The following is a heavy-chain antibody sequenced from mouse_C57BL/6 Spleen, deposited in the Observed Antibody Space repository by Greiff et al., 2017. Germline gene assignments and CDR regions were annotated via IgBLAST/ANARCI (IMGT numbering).Heavy chain of an antibody. D-gene: IGHD1-1*01. CDR3: ARDTTVRDAMDY. CDR2: INPSNGGT. J-gene: IGHJ4*01. Sequence: QVQLQQPGPELVKPGASVKLSCKASGYTFTSYWMHWVKQRPGQGLEWIGNINPSNGGTNYNEKFKSKATLTVDKSSSTAYMQLSSLTSEDSAVYYCARDTTVRDAMDYWGQGTSVTVSS. CDR1: GYTFTSYW. V-gene: IGHV1-53*01.